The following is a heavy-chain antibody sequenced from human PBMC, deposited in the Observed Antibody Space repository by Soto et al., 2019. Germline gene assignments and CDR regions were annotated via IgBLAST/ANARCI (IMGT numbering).Heavy chain of an antibody. Sequence: SETLSLTCAVSGDSISSSEWWSWVRQPPGKGLEWIGEISHSGSTNYKSSLKSRVTISLDKSKNQFSLKLSFVTAADTAVYYCASRIGTRTFWGQGTVGTVS. D-gene: IGHD6-6*01. CDR2: ISHSGST. J-gene: IGHJ4*02. CDR3: ASRIGTRTF. CDR1: GDSISSSEW. V-gene: IGHV4-4*02.